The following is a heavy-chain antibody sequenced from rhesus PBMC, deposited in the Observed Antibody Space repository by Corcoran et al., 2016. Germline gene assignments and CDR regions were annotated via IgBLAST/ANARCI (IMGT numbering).Heavy chain of an antibody. CDR1: GGSISSSNW. J-gene: IGHJ6*01. D-gene: IGHD4-35*01. V-gene: IGHV4S7*01. CDR2: IYGGSGST. CDR3: ARLDGNWSDS. Sequence: QVQLQESGPGLVKPSETLSLTCAVSGGSISSSNWWSWIRQSPGKGLEWIWYIYGGSGSTSYNPSLKSRVTISTDTSKNQFSLKLSSVTAADTAVYYCARLDGNWSDSWGQGVVVTVSS.